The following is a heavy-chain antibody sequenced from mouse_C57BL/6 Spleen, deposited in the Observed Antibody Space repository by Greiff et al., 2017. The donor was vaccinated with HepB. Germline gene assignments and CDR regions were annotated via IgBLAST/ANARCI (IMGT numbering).Heavy chain of an antibody. CDR2: IHPNSGST. CDR1: GYTFTSYW. J-gene: IGHJ1*03. V-gene: IGHV1-64*01. Sequence: QVQLKQPGAELVKPGASVKLSCKASGYTFTSYWMHWVKQRPGQGLEWIGMIHPNSGSTNYNEKFKSKATLTVDKSSSTAYMQLSSLTSEDSAVYYCARDYGRGYFDVWGTGTTVTVSS. D-gene: IGHD1-1*01. CDR3: ARDYGRGYFDV.